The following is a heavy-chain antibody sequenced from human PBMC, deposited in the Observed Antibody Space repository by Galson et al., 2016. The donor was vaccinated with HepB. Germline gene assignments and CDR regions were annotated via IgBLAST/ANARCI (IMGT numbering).Heavy chain of an antibody. CDR1: GYDFSTYG. CDR3: ARGVRRAFYYDSSGYLVYFDY. Sequence: SVKVSCKASGYDFSTYGISWVRQAPGQGLEWMGWISAYNGDRNYAQRFQGRVTMTTDTSTNTVYMELRSLTSDDTAVYYCARGVRRAFYYDSSGYLVYFDYWGQGTVVTVSS. J-gene: IGHJ4*02. D-gene: IGHD3-22*01. V-gene: IGHV1-18*04. CDR2: ISAYNGDR.